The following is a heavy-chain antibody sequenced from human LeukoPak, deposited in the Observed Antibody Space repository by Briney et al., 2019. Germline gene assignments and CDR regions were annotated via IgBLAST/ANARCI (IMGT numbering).Heavy chain of an antibody. CDR2: ISSSSSYI. D-gene: IGHD2-15*01. CDR1: GFTFSSYS. Sequence: GGSLRLSCAASGFTFSSYSMNWVRHAQGKGLEWVSSISSSSSYIYYADSVKGPFTNSRDNAKNSLYLQMNSMRAEDKAVYYCARDKCSGGSCYGFDYWGQGTLVTVFS. J-gene: IGHJ4*02. V-gene: IGHV3-21*01. CDR3: ARDKCSGGSCYGFDY.